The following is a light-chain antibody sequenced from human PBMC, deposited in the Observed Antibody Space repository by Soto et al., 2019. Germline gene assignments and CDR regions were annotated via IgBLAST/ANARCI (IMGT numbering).Light chain of an antibody. V-gene: IGKV1-39*01. CDR1: QSISRY. CDR2: ATT. J-gene: IGKJ5*01. Sequence: DIQMTQSPSSLSASVGDRVTITCRASQSISRYLSWYQKKPGKAPKLLIYATTTLQVGVPSRFRGSGAGTDFTLTISSLQPEDFATYYCQQSYSGLYTFGQGTRLEIK. CDR3: QQSYSGLYT.